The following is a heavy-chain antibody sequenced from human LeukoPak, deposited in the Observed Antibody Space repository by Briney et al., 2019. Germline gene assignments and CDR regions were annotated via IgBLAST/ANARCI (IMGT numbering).Heavy chain of an antibody. CDR1: FGSISSDSHY. Sequence: SETLSLTCTVSFGSISSDSHYWGWIRQPPGNRLEWIASIYYGGTTQYNPSLKSRATISIDTSNNRFSLRLTSATAADTAVYYCARWSSDWENNYFDPWGQGILVTVSS. CDR3: ARWSSDWENNYFDP. J-gene: IGHJ5*02. CDR2: IYYGGTT. V-gene: IGHV4-39*07. D-gene: IGHD6-19*01.